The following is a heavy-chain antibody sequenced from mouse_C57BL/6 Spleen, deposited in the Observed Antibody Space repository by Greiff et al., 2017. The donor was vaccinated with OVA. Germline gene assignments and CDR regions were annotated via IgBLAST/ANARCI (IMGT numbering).Heavy chain of an antibody. V-gene: IGHV1-72*01. CDR2: IDPNSGGT. CDR3: ARQLRLHFDY. Sequence: VQLQQPGAELVKPGASVKLSCKASGYTFTSYWMHWVKQRPGRGLGWIGRIDPNSGGTKYNEKFKSKATLTVDKPSSTAYMQRSSLASEDSAVYYCARQLRLHFDYWGQGTTLTVSS. D-gene: IGHD3-2*02. CDR1: GYTFTSYW. J-gene: IGHJ2*01.